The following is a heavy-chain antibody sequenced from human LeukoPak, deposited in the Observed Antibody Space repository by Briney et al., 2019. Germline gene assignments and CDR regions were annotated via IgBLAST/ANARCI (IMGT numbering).Heavy chain of an antibody. CDR3: ARVGGYADYAFDY. CDR1: GGSISSSSHY. V-gene: IGHV4-39*07. CDR2: MYYRGST. Sequence: SETLSLTCTVPGGSISSSSHYWGWIRQPPGKGLEWIGSMYYRGSTYHNPSLKSRVTISVDTSKNQFSLKLSSVTAADTAVYYCARVGGYADYAFDYWGQGTLVTVSS. J-gene: IGHJ4*02. D-gene: IGHD4-17*01.